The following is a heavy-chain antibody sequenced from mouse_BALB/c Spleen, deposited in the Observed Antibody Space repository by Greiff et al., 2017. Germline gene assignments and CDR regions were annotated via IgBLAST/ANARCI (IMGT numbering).Heavy chain of an antibody. CDR3: AREDYGSSYWYFDV. D-gene: IGHD1-1*01. J-gene: IGHJ1*01. CDR1: GYTFTDYN. CDR2: IYPYNGGT. Sequence: EVQLQQSGPELVKPGASVKIFCKASGYTFTDYNMHWVKQSHGKSLEWIGYIYPYNGGTGYNQKFKSKATLTVDNSSSTAYMELRSLTSEDSAVYYCAREDYGSSYWYFDVWGAGTTVTVSS. V-gene: IGHV1S29*02.